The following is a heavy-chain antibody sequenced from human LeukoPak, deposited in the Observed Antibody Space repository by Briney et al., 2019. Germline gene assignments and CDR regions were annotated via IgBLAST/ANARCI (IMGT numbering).Heavy chain of an antibody. V-gene: IGHV3-9*01. D-gene: IGHD5-18*01. CDR3: AKDLNTGYSYGPFDY. CDR2: ISWNSGSI. CDR1: GFTFSSYW. Sequence: GGSLRLSCAASGFTFSSYWIRWVRQAPGKGLEWLSGISWNSGSIGYADSVKGRFTISRDNAKNSLYLQMNSLRAEDTALYYCAKDLNTGYSYGPFDYWGQGTLVTVSS. J-gene: IGHJ4*02.